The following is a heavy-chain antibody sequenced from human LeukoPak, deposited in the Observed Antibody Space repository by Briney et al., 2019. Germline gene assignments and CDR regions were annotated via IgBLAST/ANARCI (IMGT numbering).Heavy chain of an antibody. V-gene: IGHV4-59*01. CDR1: GVSISSYY. CDR3: ARATVTTPHFDY. Sequence: SETLSLTCTVSGVSISSYYWSWFRQPPGKGLEWIGYIYYSGSTNYNPSLKSRVTISVDTSKNQFSLKLSSVTAADTAVYYCARATVTTPHFDYWGQGTLVTVSS. J-gene: IGHJ4*02. CDR2: IYYSGST. D-gene: IGHD4-17*01.